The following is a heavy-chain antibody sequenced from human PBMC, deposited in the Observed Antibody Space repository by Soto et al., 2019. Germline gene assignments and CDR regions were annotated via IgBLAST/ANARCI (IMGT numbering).Heavy chain of an antibody. Sequence: QFQLVQSGGEVKNPGASAKVSCKSSGYKFISHSITWVRQAPGQGLEWMGRISAYNGNTNYGQKLQVRDTTTTDTSTITVYMDLKSLRSADTAVYYCARGAFCGGAAGCGDMDVWGQGTTVTVSS. CDR1: GYKFISHS. CDR3: ARGAFCGGAAGCGDMDV. D-gene: IGHD2-21*01. CDR2: ISAYNGNT. J-gene: IGHJ6*02. V-gene: IGHV1-18*01.